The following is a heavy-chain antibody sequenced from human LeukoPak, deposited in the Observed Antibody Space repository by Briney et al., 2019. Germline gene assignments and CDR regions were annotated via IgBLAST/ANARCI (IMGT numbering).Heavy chain of an antibody. Sequence: PGGSLRLSCAASGFTFSSYWMHWVRQAPGKGLVWVSRINSDGSSTSYADSVKGRFIISRDNSKNTLYLQMNSLRAEDTAVYYCATSTLILRLIFDYWGQGTLVTVSS. CDR2: INSDGSST. J-gene: IGHJ4*02. V-gene: IGHV3-74*01. CDR3: ATSTLILRLIFDY. D-gene: IGHD4-17*01. CDR1: GFTFSSYW.